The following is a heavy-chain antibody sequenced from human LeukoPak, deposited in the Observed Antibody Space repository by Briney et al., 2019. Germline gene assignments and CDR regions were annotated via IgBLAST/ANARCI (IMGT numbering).Heavy chain of an antibody. CDR1: GDSISDFY. V-gene: IGHV4-59*01. J-gene: IGHJ2*01. CDR2: IYYTGSA. Sequence: SETLSLTCTVSGDSISDFYWTWIRQPPGKGLEWIGYIYYTGSANYNSSLKSRVTISVDTSKNQFSLRLSSVTAADTAVYYCARSLSTRDWYFGLWGRGALVTVSS. CDR3: ARSLSTRDWYFGL.